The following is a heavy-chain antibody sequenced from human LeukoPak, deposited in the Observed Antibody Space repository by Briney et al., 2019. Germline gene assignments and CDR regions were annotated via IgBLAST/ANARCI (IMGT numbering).Heavy chain of an antibody. D-gene: IGHD3-22*01. J-gene: IGHJ4*02. CDR2: ISHSGST. Sequence: PSETLSLTCAVYGGSFSDYFWSWIRQPPGKGLEWIGEISHSGSTTYNPSLRSRVTISGDTSKKQFSLKLSSVTAAVTAVYYCVTYYYGSSAPKRNYWGQGILVTVSS. CDR1: GGSFSDYF. CDR3: VTYYYGSSAPKRNY. V-gene: IGHV4-34*01.